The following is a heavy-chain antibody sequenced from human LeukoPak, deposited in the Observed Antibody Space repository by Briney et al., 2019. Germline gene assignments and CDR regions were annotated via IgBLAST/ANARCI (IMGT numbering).Heavy chain of an antibody. CDR1: GGSISVYY. CDR3: ARDRELGY. CDR2: IHNSGST. D-gene: IGHD3-10*01. J-gene: IGHJ4*02. V-gene: IGHV4-59*01. Sequence: TSETLSPTCTVAGGSISVYYWSWIRQPPGKGLEWIGYIHNSGSTNYNPSLKGRLTISVDTSKNQFSLKLSSVTAADTAVYYCARDRELGYWGQGTLVTVSS.